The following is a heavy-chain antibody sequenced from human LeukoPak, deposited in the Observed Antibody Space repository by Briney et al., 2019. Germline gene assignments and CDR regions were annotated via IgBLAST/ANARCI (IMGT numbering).Heavy chain of an antibody. Sequence: PGGSLRLSCAVSGFTFSDYYMTWIRQAPGKGLEWVSYICKSGTTINYADSVKGRFTISRDNAKNSLFLQMNSLRAEDTAVYFCARLRAGNYIDFWGQGTLVTVSS. CDR2: ICKSGTTI. CDR3: ARLRAGNYIDF. V-gene: IGHV3-11*01. J-gene: IGHJ4*02. CDR1: GFTFSDYY. D-gene: IGHD1-14*01.